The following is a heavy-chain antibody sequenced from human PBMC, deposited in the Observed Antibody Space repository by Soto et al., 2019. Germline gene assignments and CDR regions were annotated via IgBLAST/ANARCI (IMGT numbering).Heavy chain of an antibody. J-gene: IGHJ3*02. D-gene: IGHD1-26*01. CDR3: ARHGITGSYYDAFDI. Sequence: PGGSLRLSCVVSGFTFSTYAMHWVRQAPGKGLEWVAVILYDGRNKYYADSAKGRLTISRDNSKNTLYLQMNSLRAEDTAVYYCARHGITGSYYDAFDIWGQGTMDTVSS. CDR1: GFTFSTYA. CDR2: ILYDGRNK. V-gene: IGHV3-30*04.